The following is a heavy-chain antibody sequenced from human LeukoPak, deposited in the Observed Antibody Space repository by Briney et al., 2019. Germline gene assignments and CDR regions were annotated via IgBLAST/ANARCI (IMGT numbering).Heavy chain of an antibody. Sequence: ASVKVSCKASGYTFTCYYMHWVRQAPGQGLEWMGWINPNSGGTNYAQKFQGRVTMTRDTSISTAYMELSRLRSDDTAVYYCARDWIAVAGTPAEYFQHWGQGTLVTVSS. CDR1: GYTFTCYY. CDR3: ARDWIAVAGTPAEYFQH. D-gene: IGHD6-19*01. CDR2: INPNSGGT. J-gene: IGHJ1*01. V-gene: IGHV1-2*02.